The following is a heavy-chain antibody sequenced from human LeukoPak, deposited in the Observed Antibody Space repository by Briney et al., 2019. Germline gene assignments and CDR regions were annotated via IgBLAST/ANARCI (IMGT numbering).Heavy chain of an antibody. D-gene: IGHD4-17*01. CDR3: AKDRYLGDYTFDY. V-gene: IGHV3-9*01. CDR2: ISWNSGSI. J-gene: IGHJ4*02. Sequence: GGSLRLSCAASGFTFDDYAMHWVRQAPGKGLEWVSGISWNSGSIGYADSVKGRFTISRDNAKNSLYLQMNSLRAEDTALYYCAKDRYLGDYTFDYWGQGTLVTVSS. CDR1: GFTFDDYA.